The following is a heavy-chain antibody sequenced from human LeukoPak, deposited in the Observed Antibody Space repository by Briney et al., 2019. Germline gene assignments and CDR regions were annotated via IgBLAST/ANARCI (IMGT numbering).Heavy chain of an antibody. CDR1: GGSFSGYY. Sequence: PSETLSLTCAVYGGSFSGYYWSWIRQPPGKGLEWIGEIHPSGSTNYNPSLKSRVTISVDTSKNQFSLKLSSVTAADTAVYYCARDRRDGYGYNYWGQGTLVTVSS. J-gene: IGHJ4*02. CDR3: ARDRRDGYGYNY. D-gene: IGHD5-18*01. CDR2: IHPSGST. V-gene: IGHV4-34*01.